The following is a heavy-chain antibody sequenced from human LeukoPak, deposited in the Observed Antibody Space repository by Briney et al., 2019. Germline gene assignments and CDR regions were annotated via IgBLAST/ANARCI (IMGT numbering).Heavy chain of an antibody. CDR2: ISGSGGGT. CDR1: GITLSNYG. Sequence: GGSLRLSCAVSGITLSNYGMSWVRQAPGKGLEWVAGISGSGGGTIYADSVKGRFTISRDNAKNTLYLQMNSLRAEDTAVYFCAKRGDVIRVILVGFHKEAYYFDSWGQGALVTVSS. D-gene: IGHD3-22*01. CDR3: AKRGDVIRVILVGFHKEAYYFDS. J-gene: IGHJ4*02. V-gene: IGHV3-23*01.